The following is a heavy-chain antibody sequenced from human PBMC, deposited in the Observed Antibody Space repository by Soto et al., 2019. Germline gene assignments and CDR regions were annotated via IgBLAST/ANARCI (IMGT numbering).Heavy chain of an antibody. D-gene: IGHD2-8*01. CDR2: INPKSGGT. V-gene: IGHV1-2*04. CDR1: GYSFTDYH. CDR3: ARGDSTDCSNGVCSFFYNHDMDV. J-gene: IGHJ6*02. Sequence: ASVKVSCKASGYSFTDYHIHWVRQAPGQGLEWLGRINPKSGGTSTAQKFQGWVAMTTDTSISTASMELTRLTSDDTAIYYCARGDSTDCSNGVCSFFYNHDMDVWGQGTTVTAP.